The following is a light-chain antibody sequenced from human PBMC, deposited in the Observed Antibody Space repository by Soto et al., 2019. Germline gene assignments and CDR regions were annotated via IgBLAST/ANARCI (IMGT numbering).Light chain of an antibody. V-gene: IGKV1-27*01. CDR3: QKYDSVPLT. J-gene: IGKJ4*01. CDR2: GAS. CDR1: QDINFY. Sequence: DIQMTQSPSSLSASVGDRVTITCRATQDINFYLAWYQQKPGKVPKLLIYGASTLQSGVPSRFSGRGSGTDFTLTISSLQPEDVATYYCQKYDSVPLTFGGGTKVEIK.